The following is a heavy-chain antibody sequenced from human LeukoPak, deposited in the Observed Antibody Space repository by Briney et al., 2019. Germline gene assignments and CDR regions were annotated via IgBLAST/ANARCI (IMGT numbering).Heavy chain of an antibody. D-gene: IGHD6-13*01. J-gene: IGHJ4*02. Sequence: GGSLRLSCLASGFTFSDYDMSWVRLAPGKGPEWVSAITKSGGTTFYADSVKGRFTISRDNSKNTLYLQMNSLRAEDTAVYYCAKDPLGEAAAGTGFDYWGQGTLVTVSS. CDR3: AKDPLGEAAAGTGFDY. V-gene: IGHV3-23*01. CDR1: GFTFSDYD. CDR2: ITKSGGTT.